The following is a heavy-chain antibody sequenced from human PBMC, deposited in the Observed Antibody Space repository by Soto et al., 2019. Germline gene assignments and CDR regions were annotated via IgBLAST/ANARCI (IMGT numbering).Heavy chain of an antibody. D-gene: IGHD3-3*01. CDR2: ISSSSSTI. Sequence: EVQLVESGGGLVQPGGSLRLSCAASGFTFSSYSMNWVRQAPGKGLEWVSYISSSSSTIYYADSVKGRFTIFRDNAKNSLYLQMNCLRDEDTAVYYCARVADAAVIINHDLWGRGTLVTVSS. J-gene: IGHJ2*01. CDR3: ARVADAAVIINHDL. V-gene: IGHV3-48*02. CDR1: GFTFSSYS.